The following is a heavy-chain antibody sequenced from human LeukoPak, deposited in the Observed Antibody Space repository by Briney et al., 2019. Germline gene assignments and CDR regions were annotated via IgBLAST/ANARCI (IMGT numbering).Heavy chain of an antibody. CDR3: ARDGRRDSDAFDI. V-gene: IGHV3-48*04. J-gene: IGHJ3*02. Sequence: PGGSLRLSCAASGFTFSSYGMHWVRQAPGKGLEWVSYISNSGSTIYYADSVKGRFTISRDNAKNSLYLQMNSLRAEDTAVYYCARDGRRDSDAFDIWGQGTMVTVSS. CDR2: ISNSGSTI. CDR1: GFTFSSYG. D-gene: IGHD1-1*01.